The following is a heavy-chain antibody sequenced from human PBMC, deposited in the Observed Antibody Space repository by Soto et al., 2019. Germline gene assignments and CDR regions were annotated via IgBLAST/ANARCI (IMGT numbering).Heavy chain of an antibody. V-gene: IGHV3-64*01. CDR2: ISSNGGST. J-gene: IGHJ4*02. CDR3: ARGIAAAGIDY. D-gene: IGHD6-13*01. Sequence: PGGSLRLSCAASGFTSSSYAMHWVRQAPGKGLEYVSAISSNGGSTYYANSVKGRFTISRDNSKNTLYLQMGSLRAEDMAVYYCARGIAAAGIDYWGQGTLVTVSS. CDR1: GFTSSSYA.